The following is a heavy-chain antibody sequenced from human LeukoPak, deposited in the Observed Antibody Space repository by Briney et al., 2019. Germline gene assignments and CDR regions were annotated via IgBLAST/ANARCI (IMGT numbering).Heavy chain of an antibody. CDR1: GGSISSGGYY. V-gene: IGHV4-61*02. J-gene: IGHJ4*02. CDR3: ARLAKGEQWLAYYFDY. Sequence: SQTLSLTCTVSGGSISSGGYYWSWIRQHPGEGLDYIGFIYDTGTTNYNPLLKSRVTLSVDTSKNQFSLRLNSVTAADTAVYYCARLAKGEQWLAYYFDYWGQGALVTVSS. CDR2: IYDTGTT. D-gene: IGHD6-19*01.